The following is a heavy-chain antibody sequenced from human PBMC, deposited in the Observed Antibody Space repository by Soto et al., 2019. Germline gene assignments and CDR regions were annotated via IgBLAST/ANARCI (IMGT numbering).Heavy chain of an antibody. CDR3: ARGRYCLTGRCFPNWFDS. Sequence: SETLSLTCSVSGDSISNLDYFWAWIRQPPGQALEYIGYIYKSATTYYNPSFESRVAISADTSKSQFSLNVTSVTAADTAVYFCARGRYCLTGRCFPNWFDSWGQGALVTVSS. D-gene: IGHD7-27*01. CDR1: GDSISNLDYF. CDR2: IYKSATT. V-gene: IGHV4-30-4*01. J-gene: IGHJ5*01.